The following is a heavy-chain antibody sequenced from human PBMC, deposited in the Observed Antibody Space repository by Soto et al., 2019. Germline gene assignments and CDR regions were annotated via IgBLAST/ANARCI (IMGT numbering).Heavy chain of an antibody. Sequence: SDTLSLTCTVSGGSIRVQSYYWTWIRQTPGKGLEWVGSSYYSGTSYFNPALKGRVTIPVDTSTNQFSLRLTSVTAADTAVYYCTRRYNWNDYYFDPWGQGTLVTVSS. J-gene: IGHJ5*02. CDR3: TRRYNWNDYYFDP. CDR1: GGSIRVQSYY. CDR2: SYYSGTS. V-gene: IGHV4-39*01. D-gene: IGHD1-20*01.